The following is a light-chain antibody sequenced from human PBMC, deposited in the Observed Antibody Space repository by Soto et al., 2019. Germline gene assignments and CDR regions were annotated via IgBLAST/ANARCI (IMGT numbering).Light chain of an antibody. CDR2: EVR. Sequence: QSVLTQPASVSGSPGQSITISCTGTSADVGGSKYVSWNQQHPGKAPKLIIFEVRSRPSGVSDRFSGSKSGNTASLTISGLQAEDEADYYCSSYTSSSTVVFGGGTKLTVL. V-gene: IGLV2-14*03. J-gene: IGLJ2*01. CDR3: SSYTSSSTVV. CDR1: SADVGGSKY.